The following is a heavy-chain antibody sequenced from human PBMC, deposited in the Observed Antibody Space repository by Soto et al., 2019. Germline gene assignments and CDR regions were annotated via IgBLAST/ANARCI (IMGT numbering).Heavy chain of an antibody. CDR2: VNTYNGNT. CDR3: ARDRQVGGGVVAYYYGMDV. CDR1: GYIFNTYG. J-gene: IGHJ6*02. V-gene: IGHV1-18*01. Sequence: ASVKVSCKASGYIFNTYGFSWVRQGPGQGLEWMGWVNTYNGNTHCAQTLQGRVTMTTDPSTNTSYLELRSLTSDDTAVYYCARDRQVGGGVVAYYYGMDVWGQGTTVTVAS. D-gene: IGHD3-16*01.